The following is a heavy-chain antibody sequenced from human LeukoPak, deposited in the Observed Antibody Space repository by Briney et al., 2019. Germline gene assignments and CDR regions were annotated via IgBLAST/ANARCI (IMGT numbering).Heavy chain of an antibody. J-gene: IGHJ4*02. CDR1: SGSISSDY. Sequence: SETLSLTCIVSSGSISSDYWSWIRQPPGKGLEWIGYIYYSGTTNYNPSLKSRVTVSVDTSKKQFSLKLSSVTAADTAIYYCARSKYYFDYWGQGTLVTVSS. D-gene: IGHD2/OR15-2a*01. CDR2: IYYSGTT. CDR3: ARSKYYFDY. V-gene: IGHV4-59*01.